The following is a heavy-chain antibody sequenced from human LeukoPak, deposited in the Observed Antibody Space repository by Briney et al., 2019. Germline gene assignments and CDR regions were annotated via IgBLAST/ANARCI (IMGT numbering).Heavy chain of an antibody. D-gene: IGHD3-10*01. J-gene: IGHJ6*03. V-gene: IGHV3-73*01. CDR2: IRSKANSYAT. Sequence: PGGSLRLSCAASGFTFSGSAMHWVRQASGKGLEWVGRIRSKANSYATAYAASVKGRFTISRDDSKNTAYLQMNGLKTEDTAVYYCTTTPRGVNEKYYYYYMDVWGKGTTVTISS. CDR3: TTTPRGVNEKYYYYYMDV. CDR1: GFTFSGSA.